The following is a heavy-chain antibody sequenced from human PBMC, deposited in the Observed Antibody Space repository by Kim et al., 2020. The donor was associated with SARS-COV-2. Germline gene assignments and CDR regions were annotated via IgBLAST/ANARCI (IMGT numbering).Heavy chain of an antibody. Sequence: ASVKVSCKPSSNTFNSFAISWVRQAPGQGLEWIGWVIAHSGDTKYARKVQGRVTMTIETSTTTAYMELRSLTSDDTAIYYCASMDVDGISSTNWLDPGGQGTLVPLS. CDR3: ASMDVDGISSTNWLDP. V-gene: IGHV1-18*04. CDR1: SNTFNSFA. CDR2: VIAHSGDT. D-gene: IGHD6-19*01. J-gene: IGHJ5*02.